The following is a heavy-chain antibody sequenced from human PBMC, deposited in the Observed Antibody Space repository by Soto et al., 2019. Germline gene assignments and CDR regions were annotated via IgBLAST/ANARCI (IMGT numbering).Heavy chain of an antibody. D-gene: IGHD6-19*01. CDR3: ARQDREQWLVPGHFDY. Sequence: SETLSLTCTVSGGSISSSSYYWGWIRQPPGKGLEWIGSIYYSGSTYYNPSLKSRVTISVDTSKNQFSLKLSSVTAADTAVYYCARQDREQWLVPGHFDYWGQGTLVTVSS. CDR2: IYYSGST. V-gene: IGHV4-39*01. CDR1: GGSISSSSYY. J-gene: IGHJ4*02.